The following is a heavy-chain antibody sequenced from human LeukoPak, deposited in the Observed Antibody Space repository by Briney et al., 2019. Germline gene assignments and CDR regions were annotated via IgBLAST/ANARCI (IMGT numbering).Heavy chain of an antibody. Sequence: ASVKDSCKASGFTFSDYYIHWVRQAPGQGLDYMGHINLNSGGTFYVQKFQGRVTMTRDTSISTAYMDLSRLTSDDTAVYFCASDPSSSDNFFDFWGQGTLVTVSS. J-gene: IGHJ4*02. CDR1: GFTFSDYY. CDR2: INLNSGGT. V-gene: IGHV1-2*06. D-gene: IGHD6-6*01. CDR3: ASDPSSSDNFFDF.